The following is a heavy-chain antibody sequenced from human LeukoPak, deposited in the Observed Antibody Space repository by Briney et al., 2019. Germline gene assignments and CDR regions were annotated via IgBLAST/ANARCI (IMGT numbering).Heavy chain of an antibody. Sequence: GVPLRLSCGASVFPFSTYSVMWLPQAPGKAVEGVSYINPRSNTIYYADSVKGRFTISRDNAKNSLYLQMNSLRGEDTAVYYCARENKGGFWSGYYTFDYWGQGTVVTVSS. D-gene: IGHD3-3*01. V-gene: IGHV3-48*01. CDR3: ARENKGGFWSGYYTFDY. CDR1: VFPFSTYS. J-gene: IGHJ4*02. CDR2: INPRSNTI.